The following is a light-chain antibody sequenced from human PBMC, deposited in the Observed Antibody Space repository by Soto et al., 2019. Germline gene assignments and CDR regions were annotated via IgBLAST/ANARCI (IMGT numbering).Light chain of an antibody. Sequence: QSVLTQPPSASGTPGQRVTISCSGRSSNIGSETVNWYQQVPGTAPKLLIYANNQRPSGVPDRFSVSKSGTSASLAIGGLQSEDEADYYCAAWDDSLKGWVFGGGTQLTVL. CDR1: SSNIGSET. V-gene: IGLV1-44*01. CDR2: ANN. J-gene: IGLJ3*02. CDR3: AAWDDSLKGWV.